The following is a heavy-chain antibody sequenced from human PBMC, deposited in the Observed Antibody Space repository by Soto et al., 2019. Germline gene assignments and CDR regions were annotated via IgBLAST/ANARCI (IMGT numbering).Heavy chain of an antibody. J-gene: IGHJ5*02. CDR1: GGSISRGGYY. V-gene: IGHV4-31*03. CDR2: THNSVST. CDR3: ASDHAP. Sequence: SETLSLTCTVSGGSISRGGYYWSWIRQNPGKGLEWIGYTHNSVSTYYNPSLKSRVTISVDTSKNQFSLKLTSVTAADTAVYYCASDHAPWGQGTLVTVSS.